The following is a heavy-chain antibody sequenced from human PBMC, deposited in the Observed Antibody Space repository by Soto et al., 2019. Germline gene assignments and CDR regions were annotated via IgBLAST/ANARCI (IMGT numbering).Heavy chain of an antibody. D-gene: IGHD3-10*01. J-gene: IGHJ4*02. Sequence: GGSLRLSCAASGFSFSNYAMSWVRQAPGKGLEWVSTISGGDGNTYYADSLQGRFTISRDNSKKTLYLQVSSLRAEDTAVYYCAKKFHFGSGSFLYYFDARGQRSLVTVSS. CDR2: ISGGDGNT. V-gene: IGHV3-23*01. CDR1: GFSFSNYA. CDR3: AKKFHFGSGSFLYYFDA.